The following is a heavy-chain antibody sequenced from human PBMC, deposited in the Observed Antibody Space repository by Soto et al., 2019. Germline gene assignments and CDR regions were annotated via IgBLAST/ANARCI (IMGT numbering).Heavy chain of an antibody. V-gene: IGHV3-30-3*01. Sequence: KGLEWVAVISYDGSNKYYADSVKGRFTISRDNAKNSLYLQMNSLRAEDTAVFFFQAEDGIRDVRSVSEFLLNRSSDL. CDR3: QAEDGIRDVRSVSEFLLNRSSDL. D-gene: IGHD3-10*02. CDR2: ISYDGSNK. J-gene: IGHJ2*01.